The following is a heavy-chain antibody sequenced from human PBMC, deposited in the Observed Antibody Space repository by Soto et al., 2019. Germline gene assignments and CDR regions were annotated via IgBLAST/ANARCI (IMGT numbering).Heavy chain of an antibody. CDR3: ARRYSGYDIYFDY. CDR2: INHSGST. V-gene: IGHV4-34*01. D-gene: IGHD5-12*01. CDR1: GGSFSGYY. Sequence: SETLSLTCAVYGGSFSGYYWSWIRQPPGKGLEWIGEINHSGSTNYNPSLKSRVTISVDTSKNQFSLKLSSVTAADTAVYYCARRYSGYDIYFDYWGRGTLVTVSS. J-gene: IGHJ4*02.